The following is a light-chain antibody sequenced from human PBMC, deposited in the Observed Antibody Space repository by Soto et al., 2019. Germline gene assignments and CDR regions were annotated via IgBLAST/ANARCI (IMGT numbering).Light chain of an antibody. Sequence: QSVLTQPPSVSGAPGQRVTISCSGSSSDIGAGYVVHWYQQLPGTAPKLLIYNNNNRPSGVPDRFSGSKSGTSASLAITGLQAEDEADYYCQSFDPSPSASGLFGGGTKLTVL. CDR1: SSDIGAGYV. J-gene: IGLJ2*01. CDR3: QSFDPSPSASGL. CDR2: NNN. V-gene: IGLV1-40*01.